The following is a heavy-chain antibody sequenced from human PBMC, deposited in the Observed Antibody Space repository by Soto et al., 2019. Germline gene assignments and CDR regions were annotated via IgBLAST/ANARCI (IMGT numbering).Heavy chain of an antibody. Sequence: EVQLVESGGGLVQPGGSLRLSCAASGFTFSSYEMNWVRQAPGKGLEWVSYISSSGSTIYYADSVKGRFTISRDNAKNSLYLQMNSLRAEDTAVHYCASPITISDADAFDIWGQGTMVTVSS. CDR2: ISSSGSTI. CDR3: ASPITISDADAFDI. CDR1: GFTFSSYE. V-gene: IGHV3-48*03. J-gene: IGHJ3*02. D-gene: IGHD3-3*01.